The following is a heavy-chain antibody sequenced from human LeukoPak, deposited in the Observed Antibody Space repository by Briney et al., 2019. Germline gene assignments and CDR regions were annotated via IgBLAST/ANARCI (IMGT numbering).Heavy chain of an antibody. J-gene: IGHJ6*01. Sequence: GGSLRLSCAASGFTFSSYWMSWVRQAPGKGLEWVANIKQDGSEKYYVDSVKGRFTISRDNAENSLYLQMNSLRAEDTAVYYCARGSEGYCSGGGCYYGMDVWGQGTTVTVSS. CDR2: IKQDGSEK. CDR3: ARGSEGYCSGGGCYYGMDV. V-gene: IGHV3-7*01. D-gene: IGHD2-15*01. CDR1: GFTFSSYW.